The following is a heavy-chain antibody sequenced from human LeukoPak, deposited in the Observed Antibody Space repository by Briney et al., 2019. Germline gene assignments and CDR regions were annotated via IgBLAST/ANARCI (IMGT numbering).Heavy chain of an antibody. Sequence: SGYYWGWIRQPPGKGLEWVSYISSSGSTIYYADSVKGRFTISRDNAMNSLYLQMNSLRAEDTAVYYCAELGITMIGGVWGKGTTVTISS. CDR1: SGYY. CDR3: AELGITMIGGV. V-gene: IGHV3-11*04. D-gene: IGHD3-10*02. J-gene: IGHJ6*04. CDR2: ISSSGSTI.